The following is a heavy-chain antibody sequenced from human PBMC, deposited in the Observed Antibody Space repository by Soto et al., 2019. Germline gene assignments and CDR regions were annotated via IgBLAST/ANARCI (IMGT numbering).Heavy chain of an antibody. Sequence: EVQLVESGGGLILPGGSLRLSCAASGVTVSNNYMRWVRQAPGKGLEWVSLIYSGGDTHYADSVKGRFTISRDSSKNTVYLQMNSLGAEDTAVYYCARDPPGIAAGGAGAWGQGTLVIVSS. CDR1: GVTVSNNY. V-gene: IGHV3-53*01. CDR2: IYSGGDT. D-gene: IGHD6-13*01. J-gene: IGHJ5*02. CDR3: ARDPPGIAAGGAGA.